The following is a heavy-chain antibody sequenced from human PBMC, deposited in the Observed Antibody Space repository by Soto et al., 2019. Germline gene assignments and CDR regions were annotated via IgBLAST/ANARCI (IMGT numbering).Heavy chain of an antibody. CDR3: ARDWGLGYCSGASCSQFDY. CDR1: GYTFSSYG. D-gene: IGHD2-15*01. Sequence: QVPLVQSGAEVKRPGASVKVSCKASGYTFSSYGISWVRQAPGQGLEWMGWISAYNGNINYAQRFQDRVAMTTDTSTSTAYMELRSLRSDDTAVYYCARDWGLGYCSGASCSQFDYWGQGTLVTVSS. CDR2: ISAYNGNI. J-gene: IGHJ4*02. V-gene: IGHV1-18*01.